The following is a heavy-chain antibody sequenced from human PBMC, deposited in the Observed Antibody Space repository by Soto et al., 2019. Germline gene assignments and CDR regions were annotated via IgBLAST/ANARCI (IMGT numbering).Heavy chain of an antibody. D-gene: IGHD3-10*01. CDR3: ATIHPFNYYGSGSYYNPFDY. CDR2: INHSGST. CDR1: GGSFSGYY. Sequence: PSETLSLTCAVYGGSFSGYYWTWIRQPPGTGLEWIGEINHSGSTNYNPSLKSRVTISVDTSKNQFSLKLSSVTAADTAVYYCATIHPFNYYGSGSYYNPFDYWGQGTLITVSS. J-gene: IGHJ4*02. V-gene: IGHV4-34*01.